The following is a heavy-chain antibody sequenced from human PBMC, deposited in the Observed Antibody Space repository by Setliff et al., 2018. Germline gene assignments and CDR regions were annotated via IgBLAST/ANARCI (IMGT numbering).Heavy chain of an antibody. Sequence: PGGSLRLSCAASGFAFSNFAMTWVRQTPGKRLEWVSTISGAGGNMYYADSVQGRFVISRDNSINMLYLQMNRLSAEDTAVFYCVKGSDPYYFYYMDVCGKGTTVTVSS. CDR2: ISGAGGNM. CDR3: VKGSDPYYFYYMDV. CDR1: GFAFSNFA. D-gene: IGHD2-21*02. V-gene: IGHV3-23*01. J-gene: IGHJ6*03.